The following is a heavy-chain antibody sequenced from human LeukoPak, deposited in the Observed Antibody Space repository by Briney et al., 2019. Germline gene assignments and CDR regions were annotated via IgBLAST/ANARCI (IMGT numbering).Heavy chain of an antibody. Sequence: SGPTLVNPTQTLTLTCTFSGFSLSTSGMRASWIRQPPGKALEWLARIDWDDDKFYGTSLKTRLTISKDTSKNQVVLTMTNMDPVDTATYYCARSHYYGSGSYTYDYWGQGTLVTVSS. CDR1: GFSLSTSGMR. D-gene: IGHD3-10*01. J-gene: IGHJ4*02. CDR3: ARSHYYGSGSYTYDY. CDR2: IDWDDDK. V-gene: IGHV2-70*04.